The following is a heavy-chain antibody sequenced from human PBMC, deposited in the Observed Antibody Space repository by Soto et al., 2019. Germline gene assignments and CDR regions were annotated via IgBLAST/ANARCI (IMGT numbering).Heavy chain of an antibody. CDR1: GGTFPYYG. Sequence: QVQLVQSGAEVKRPGSSVKLSCKASGGTFPYYGISWVRPAPGQGLEWMGGIIPIIGPATYAQKFQGRLTITAEQSTSTAYMELSSLGSEDTALYYCARDLGTTIAGPPRRETYGWLDPWGQGTLVTVSS. J-gene: IGHJ5*02. CDR2: IIPIIGPA. CDR3: ARDLGTTIAGPPRRETYGWLDP. V-gene: IGHV1-69*01. D-gene: IGHD3-22*01.